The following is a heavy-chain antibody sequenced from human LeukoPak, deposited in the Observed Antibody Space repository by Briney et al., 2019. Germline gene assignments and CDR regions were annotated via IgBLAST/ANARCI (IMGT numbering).Heavy chain of an antibody. D-gene: IGHD1-26*01. Sequence: ASVKVSCKASGYTFTGYYMHWVRQAPGQGLEWMGWINPNSGGTNYAQKFQGRVTMTRDTSISTAYMELSRLRSDDTAVYYCARGALVGATGYYYYYGMDVWGQGTTVTVSS. CDR3: ARGALVGATGYYYYYGMDV. J-gene: IGHJ6*02. CDR1: GYTFTGYY. V-gene: IGHV1-2*02. CDR2: INPNSGGT.